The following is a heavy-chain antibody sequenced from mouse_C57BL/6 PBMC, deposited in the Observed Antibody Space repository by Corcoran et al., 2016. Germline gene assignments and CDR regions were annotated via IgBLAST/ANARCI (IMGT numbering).Heavy chain of an antibody. D-gene: IGHD2-4*01. V-gene: IGHV1-75*01. CDR3: ARSDDYDGDYYAMDY. CDR1: GYTFTDYY. CDR2: IFPGSGST. J-gene: IGHJ4*01. Sequence: QVQLQQSGPELVKPGASVKISCKASGYTFTDYYITWVKQRPGQGLEWIGWIFPGSGSTYYNEKFKGKATLTVDKSSSTAYMLLSSLTSEDSAVYFCARSDDYDGDYYAMDYWGQGTSVTVSS.